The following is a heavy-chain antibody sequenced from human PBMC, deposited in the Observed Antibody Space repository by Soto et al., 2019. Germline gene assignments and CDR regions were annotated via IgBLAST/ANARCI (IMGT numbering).Heavy chain of an antibody. Sequence: GASVKVSCKASGGTFSSYAISWVRQAPGQGLEWMGGIIPIFGTANYAQTFQGRVTITADESTSTAYMELSSLRSEDTAVYYCARGYCSGGSCYYYYYGMDVWGQGTTVTVSS. CDR3: ARGYCSGGSCYYYYYGMDV. CDR2: IIPIFGTA. D-gene: IGHD2-15*01. CDR1: GGTFSSYA. J-gene: IGHJ6*02. V-gene: IGHV1-69*13.